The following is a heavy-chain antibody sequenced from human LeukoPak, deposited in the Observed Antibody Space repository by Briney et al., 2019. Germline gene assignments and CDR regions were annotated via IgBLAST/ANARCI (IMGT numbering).Heavy chain of an antibody. J-gene: IGHJ4*02. CDR1: GFTFTGYR. Sequence: GGSLRLSCAASGFTFTGYRMSWVRQAPGKGLEWVANVKPDGSEEYYVDSVKGRFTISRDNAKTSVYLQMNSLRAEDTAIYYCARTTTVTTPFDYWGQGTLVTVSS. D-gene: IGHD4-17*01. CDR2: VKPDGSEE. V-gene: IGHV3-7*01. CDR3: ARTTTVTTPFDY.